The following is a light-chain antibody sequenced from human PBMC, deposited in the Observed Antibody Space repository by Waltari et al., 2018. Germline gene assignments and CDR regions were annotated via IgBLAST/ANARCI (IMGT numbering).Light chain of an antibody. J-gene: IGLJ1*01. Sequence: QSALTQPASVSGSPGQSITISCPGTSSDVGGYKYVSWYQQYPGKAPKLMLYDVNNRPSGVSNRFSGSKSGNTASLTISGLQAEDEADYYCTSYRSSKTLVFGTGTKVTVL. V-gene: IGLV2-14*01. CDR2: DVN. CDR1: SSDVGGYKY. CDR3: TSYRSSKTLV.